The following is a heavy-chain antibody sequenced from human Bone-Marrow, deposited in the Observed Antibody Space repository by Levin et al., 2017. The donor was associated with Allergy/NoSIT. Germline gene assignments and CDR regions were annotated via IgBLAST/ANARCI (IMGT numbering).Heavy chain of an antibody. V-gene: IGHV1-69*13. CDR1: GGTFRTFT. D-gene: IGHD3-10*01. CDR2: IIPMFGTV. J-gene: IGHJ5*02. CDR3: AKEYGGHFFDP. Sequence: SVKVSCKASGGTFRTFTINWVRQAPGQGLEWMGMIIPMFGTVNHAQKFQGRVTITADESTSTAYMELSSLRSDDTAVYYCAKEYGGHFFDPWGQGTLVTVSS.